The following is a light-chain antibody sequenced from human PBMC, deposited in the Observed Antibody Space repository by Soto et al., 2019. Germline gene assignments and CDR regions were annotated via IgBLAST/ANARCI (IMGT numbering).Light chain of an antibody. CDR1: SRDVGIYNY. J-gene: IGLJ1*01. V-gene: IGLV2-14*01. CDR3: SSYTTSYFYV. Sequence: QSVLTQPRSVSGSPGQSVTVSCTGTSRDVGIYNYVSWYQQHPGKAPKLIIYGVKNRPSGVSNRFSASKSAFTASLTISGLQTEDEADYYCSSYTTSYFYVFGPGTKLTVL. CDR2: GVK.